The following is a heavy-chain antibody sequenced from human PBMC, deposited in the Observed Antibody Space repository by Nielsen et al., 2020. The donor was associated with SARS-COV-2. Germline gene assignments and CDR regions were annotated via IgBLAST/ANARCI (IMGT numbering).Heavy chain of an antibody. CDR1: GFTFSSYG. CDR3: AKDIGCSGGSCYPGLDY. J-gene: IGHJ4*02. CDR2: ISYDGSNK. D-gene: IGHD2-15*01. V-gene: IGHV3-30*18. Sequence: GGSLRLSCAASGFTFSSYGMHWVRQAPGKGLEWVAVISYDGSNKYYADSVKGRFTISRDNSKNTLYLQMNSLRAEDTAVYYCAKDIGCSGGSCYPGLDYWGQGTLVTVSS.